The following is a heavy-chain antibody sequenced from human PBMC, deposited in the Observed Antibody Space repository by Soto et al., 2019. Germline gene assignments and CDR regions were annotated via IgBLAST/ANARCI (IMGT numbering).Heavy chain of an antibody. CDR1: GGTFSSYT. Sequence: QVQLVQSGAEVKKPGSSVKVSCKASGGTFSSYTISWVRQAPGQGLEWMGRIIPILGIANYAQKFQGRVTIXAXXATSTAYMELSSLRSEDTAVYYCARGEMTDNWFDPWGQGTLVTVSS. CDR3: ARGEMTDNWFDP. D-gene: IGHD2-21*02. V-gene: IGHV1-69*02. CDR2: IIPILGIA. J-gene: IGHJ5*02.